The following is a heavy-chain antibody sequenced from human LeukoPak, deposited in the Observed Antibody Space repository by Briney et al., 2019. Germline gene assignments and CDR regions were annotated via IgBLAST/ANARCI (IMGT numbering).Heavy chain of an antibody. J-gene: IGHJ4*02. D-gene: IGHD2-15*01. V-gene: IGHV3-23*01. CDR2: VTGGGGDT. Sequence: GGSLRLSCAASGFTFSSYAMSWVRQAPGKRLEWVSVVTGGGGDTYYADSVKGRFTISRDNSKNMLYLQMNSLRAEDAAVYYCAKAPLRSCSGAICYPFDYWGQGTLVTVSS. CDR3: AKAPLRSCSGAICYPFDY. CDR1: GFTFSSYA.